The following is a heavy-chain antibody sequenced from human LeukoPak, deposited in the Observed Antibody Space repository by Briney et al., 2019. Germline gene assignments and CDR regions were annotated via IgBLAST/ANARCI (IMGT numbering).Heavy chain of an antibody. D-gene: IGHD1-26*01. Sequence: GASLQISCKGSGYSFTSYWIGCVRQMPGKGLEGMGIIYPGDSDTRYIPSFQGQVTISADKSISTAYLQWSSLKASDTAMYYCARPGSGSQGAFDIWGQGTMVTVSS. V-gene: IGHV5-51*01. CDR1: GYSFTSYW. J-gene: IGHJ3*02. CDR3: ARPGSGSQGAFDI. CDR2: IYPGDSDT.